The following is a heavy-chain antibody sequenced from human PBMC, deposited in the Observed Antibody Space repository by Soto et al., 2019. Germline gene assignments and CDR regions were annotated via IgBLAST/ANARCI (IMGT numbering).Heavy chain of an antibody. D-gene: IGHD3-3*01. CDR1: GGSFGDYA. CDR2: IIPVSGTR. Sequence: SVKVSCKASGGSFGDYAFSWVRQAPGQGLEWMGGIIPVSGTRNYAQKFRGRVTITADKSTTTVYMELSSLRSEDTAVYYCARSGDFWSGYDYYGMDIWGQGTTVTVSS. V-gene: IGHV1-69*06. CDR3: ARSGDFWSGYDYYGMDI. J-gene: IGHJ6*02.